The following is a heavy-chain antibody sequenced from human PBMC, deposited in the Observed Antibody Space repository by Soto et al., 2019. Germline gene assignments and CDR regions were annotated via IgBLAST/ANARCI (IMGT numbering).Heavy chain of an antibody. V-gene: IGHV3-23*01. J-gene: IGHJ4*02. CDR2: ISGSDDST. CDR3: AKRSSSSTFDY. Sequence: GGSLRLSCAASGFTFSSYAMSWVRQAPGKGLEWVSVISGSDDSTYYADSVKGRFTISRDNSKNTLYLQMTSLRAEDTDVYYCAKRSSSSTFDYWGQGTLVTVSS. CDR1: GFTFSSYA. D-gene: IGHD6-6*01.